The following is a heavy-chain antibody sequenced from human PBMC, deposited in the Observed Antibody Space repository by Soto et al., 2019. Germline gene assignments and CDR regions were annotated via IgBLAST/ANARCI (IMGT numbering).Heavy chain of an antibody. J-gene: IGHJ4*02. CDR3: AKDKHELGEFRYFDY. CDR2: ISWNSGSI. CDR1: GFTLDDYA. V-gene: IGHV3-9*01. Sequence: EVQLVESGGGLVQPGRSLRLSCAASGFTLDDYAMHWVRQAPGQGLEWVSGISWNSGSIDYADSLKGRFTISRDNAKYTLYLQMNSLRAEDTALYYWAKDKHELGEFRYFDYWGQGTLVTVSS. D-gene: IGHD7-27*01.